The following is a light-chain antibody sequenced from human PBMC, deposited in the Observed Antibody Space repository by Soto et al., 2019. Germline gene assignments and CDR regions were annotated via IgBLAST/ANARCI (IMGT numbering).Light chain of an antibody. J-gene: IGKJ1*01. V-gene: IGKV1-5*03. Sequence: DIQMTQSPSTLSGSVGDRVTITCRASQTIRSWLAGYQQKPGKAPKLLIYKASTLKSGVPSRFSGSGSGTEFTLTICCLQPDDFAPYYCQHYNSYSEAVGQGTMLDSK. CDR1: QTIRSW. CDR2: KAS. CDR3: QHYNSYSEA.